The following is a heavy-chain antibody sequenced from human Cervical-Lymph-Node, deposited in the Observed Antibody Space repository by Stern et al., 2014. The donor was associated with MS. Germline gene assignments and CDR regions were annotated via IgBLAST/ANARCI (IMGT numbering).Heavy chain of an antibody. V-gene: IGHV5-51*01. CDR2: INPGDSDT. CDR1: GYSFTSYW. CDR3: ARRHCSSRRCGWFDP. J-gene: IGHJ5*02. D-gene: IGHD2-2*01. Sequence: VQLEESGAEVKKPGESLKISCKGSGYSFTSYWIGWVRQMTGKGLEWMGIINPGDSDTRYSPSFQGQVTISADKSISTAYLQWSSLKASDTAMYYCARRHCSSRRCGWFDPWGQGTLVTVSS.